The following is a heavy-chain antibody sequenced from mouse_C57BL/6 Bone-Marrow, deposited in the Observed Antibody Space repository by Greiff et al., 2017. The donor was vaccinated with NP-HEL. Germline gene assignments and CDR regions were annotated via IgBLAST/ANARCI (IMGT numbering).Heavy chain of an antibody. CDR1: GFTFSSYA. J-gene: IGHJ2*01. CDR3: ARAAGTDFDY. CDR2: ISDGGSYT. D-gene: IGHD4-1*01. Sequence: EVQGVESGGGLVKPGGSLKLSCAASGFTFSSYAMSWVRQTPEKRLDWVATISDGGSYTYYPDNVKGRFTISRDNAKNNRYLQMSHLKSEDTAMYYCARAAGTDFDYWGQGTTLTVSS. V-gene: IGHV5-4*01.